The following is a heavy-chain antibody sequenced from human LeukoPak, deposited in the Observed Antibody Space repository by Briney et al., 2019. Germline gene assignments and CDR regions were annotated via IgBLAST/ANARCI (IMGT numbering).Heavy chain of an antibody. J-gene: IGHJ3*02. CDR1: GYTFTGYY. CDR2: INPNSGGT. Sequence: GASVKVSCKASGYTFTGYYMHWVRQAPGQGLEWMGWINPNSGGTNYAQKFQGRVTMTRDTSISTAYMELSRLRSDDTAVYYCARGAPGWSDVEDAFDIWGQGTMVTVSS. CDR3: ARGAPGWSDVEDAFDI. V-gene: IGHV1-2*02. D-gene: IGHD1-1*01.